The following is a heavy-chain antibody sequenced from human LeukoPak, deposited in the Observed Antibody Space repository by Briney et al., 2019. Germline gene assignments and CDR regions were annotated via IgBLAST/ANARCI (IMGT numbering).Heavy chain of an antibody. CDR2: VSSSGSSK. CDR3: AKDRVPTDNVERFLEGDAFEF. CDR1: GFTFSSYA. V-gene: IGHV3-23*01. J-gene: IGHJ3*01. D-gene: IGHD3-3*01. Sequence: PPGGSLRLSCAASGFTFSSYAMSWVRQAPGRGLEWVSGVSSSGSSKYYADFVRGRFTVSRDNSKNTLYLQMTSLRAEDTAIYYCAKDRVPTDNVERFLEGDAFEFCGQGTMGSVSS.